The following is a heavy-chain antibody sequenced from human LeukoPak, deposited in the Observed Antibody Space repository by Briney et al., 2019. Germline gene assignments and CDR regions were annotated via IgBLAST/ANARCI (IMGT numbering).Heavy chain of an antibody. J-gene: IGHJ4*02. D-gene: IGHD3-10*01. CDR1: GFTFSGYW. CDR2: IKHDGSDK. CDR3: ARAGDSYFDF. V-gene: IGHV3-7*01. Sequence: GGSLRLSCAASGFTFSGYWMTWVRQAPGKGLEWVANIKHDGSDKYYVDSVKGRFTISRDNAKNSLYLQMNSLRAEDTAVYYCARAGDSYFDFWGQGTLVTVSS.